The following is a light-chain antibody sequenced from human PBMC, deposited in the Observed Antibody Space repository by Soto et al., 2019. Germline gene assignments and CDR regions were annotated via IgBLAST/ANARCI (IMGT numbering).Light chain of an antibody. V-gene: IGLV1-44*01. J-gene: IGLJ7*01. CDR2: GNN. CDR1: SSNIGSNN. CDR3: AAWDDSLNGV. Sequence: QSVLTQPPSASGTPGQRVTISCSGSSSNIGSNNVNWYQQLPGTAPKLLIYGNNQRPSGVPDRFSGSKSGTSASLAISGLQSEDEADYHCAAWDDSLNGVFGGGTQLTVL.